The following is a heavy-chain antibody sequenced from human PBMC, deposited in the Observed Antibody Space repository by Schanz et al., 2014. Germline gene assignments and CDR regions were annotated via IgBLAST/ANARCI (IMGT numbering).Heavy chain of an antibody. J-gene: IGHJ4*02. D-gene: IGHD2-2*01. V-gene: IGHV3-74*01. CDR1: GFTFSDSW. Sequence: EVQLVESGGGLVQPGGSLRLSCAASGFTFSDSWMHWVRQAPGKGLVWVSRTSNDGSFTTFADSVKGRFTISRDNAKNTLYLQMNSLRAEDTAVYHCARDRHGYDQPIDYWGQGTLVTVSS. CDR2: TSNDGSFT. CDR3: ARDRHGYDQPIDY.